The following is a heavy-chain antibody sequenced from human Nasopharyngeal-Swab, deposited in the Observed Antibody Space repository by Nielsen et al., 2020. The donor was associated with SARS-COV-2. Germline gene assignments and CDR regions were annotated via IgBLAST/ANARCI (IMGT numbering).Heavy chain of an antibody. J-gene: IGHJ4*02. V-gene: IGHV1-3*01. CDR3: ARAKDGGKGFYFDY. D-gene: IGHD4-23*01. Sequence: ASVKVSCKASGYTFTSYAMHWVRQAPGQRLEWMGWINAGNGNTKYSQKFQGRVTITRDTSASTACMELSSLRSEDTAVYYCARAKDGGKGFYFDYWGQGTLVTVSS. CDR1: GYTFTSYA. CDR2: INAGNGNT.